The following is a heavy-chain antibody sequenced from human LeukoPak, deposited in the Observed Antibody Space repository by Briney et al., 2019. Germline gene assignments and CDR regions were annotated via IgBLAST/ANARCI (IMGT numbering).Heavy chain of an antibody. CDR3: ASLYSSGSYGMDV. D-gene: IGHD6-25*01. Sequence: SETLSLTCAVSGVSISSSNWWSWVRQPPGKGLEWIGEIYHSGSTNYNPSLKSRVTISVDKSKNQFSLKLSSVTAADTAVYYCASLYSSGSYGMDVWGKGTTVTVSS. J-gene: IGHJ6*04. CDR1: GVSISSSNW. CDR2: IYHSGST. V-gene: IGHV4-4*02.